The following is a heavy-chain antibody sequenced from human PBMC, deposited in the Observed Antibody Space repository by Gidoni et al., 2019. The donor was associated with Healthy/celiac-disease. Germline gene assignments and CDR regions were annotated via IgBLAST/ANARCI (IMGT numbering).Heavy chain of an antibody. V-gene: IGHV3-74*01. Sequence: EVQLVESGGGLVQPGGSLRLSCAASGFTFSSYWMQWVRQAPGKGLVVVSRINSDGSSTSYADSVKGRFTISRDNAKNTLYLQMNSLRAEDTAVYYCARGVLLGYCSGGSCYSDLDYWGQGTLVTVSS. CDR2: INSDGSST. J-gene: IGHJ4*02. CDR3: ARGVLLGYCSGGSCYSDLDY. D-gene: IGHD2-15*01. CDR1: GFTFSSYW.